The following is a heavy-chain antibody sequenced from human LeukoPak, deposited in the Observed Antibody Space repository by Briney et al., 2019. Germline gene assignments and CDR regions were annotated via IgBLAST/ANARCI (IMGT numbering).Heavy chain of an antibody. J-gene: IGHJ6*03. Sequence: PGGSLRLSCAAPGFIFNNYAMSWARQAPGKGLEWVSRISSTGGGTYYADSVKGRFTISRDNSKNTLLLQMNSLRAEDAAVYYCARQPIEYSSSSGNYYHYYMDVWGKGTTVTVSS. CDR3: ARQPIEYSSSSGNYYHYYMDV. D-gene: IGHD6-6*01. CDR2: ISSTGGGT. CDR1: GFIFNNYA. V-gene: IGHV3-23*01.